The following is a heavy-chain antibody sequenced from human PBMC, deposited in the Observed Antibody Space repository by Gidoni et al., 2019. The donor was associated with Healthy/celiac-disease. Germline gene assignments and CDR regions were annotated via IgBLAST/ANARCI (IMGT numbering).Heavy chain of an antibody. CDR3: AKDKGSGIRITMIVVGGFDY. V-gene: IGHV3-23*01. CDR2: ISGSGGST. J-gene: IGHJ4*02. CDR1: GFTFRSYA. Sequence: EVQLLESGGGLVQPGGSLRLSCAAPGFTFRSYAMSWVRQAPGKGLEWVSAISGSGGSTYYADSVKGRFTISRDNSKNTLYLQMNSLRAEDTAVYYCAKDKGSGIRITMIVVGGFDYWGQGTLVTVSS. D-gene: IGHD3-22*01.